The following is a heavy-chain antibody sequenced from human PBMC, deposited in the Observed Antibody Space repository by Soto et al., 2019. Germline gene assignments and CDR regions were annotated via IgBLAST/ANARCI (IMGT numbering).Heavy chain of an antibody. V-gene: IGHV4-30-4*08. Sequence: HVQLQESGPGLVKPSQTLSLSCTVTNASLSSGAYYWIWIRQPPGKGLEWIGYIYYSGNTYYNPSLKSRVSISVDTSKNQFSLKLTSVTEADTAVYFCARVVASSFYFDCCGQGPLVTVSS. J-gene: IGHJ4*02. CDR1: NASLSSGAYY. CDR3: ARVVASSFYFDC. CDR2: IYYSGNT. D-gene: IGHD6-6*01.